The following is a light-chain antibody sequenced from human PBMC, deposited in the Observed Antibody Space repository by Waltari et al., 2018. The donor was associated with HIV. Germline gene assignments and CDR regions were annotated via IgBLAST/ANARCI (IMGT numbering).Light chain of an antibody. J-gene: IGKJ2*01. CDR1: QNIKNW. Sequence: DIQMTQSPSTLSASVGDRVTITCRASQNIKNWLAWHQQKPGKPPIVLIFKASKLESGVPSRFSGSGFGTEFTLTISSLQPDDLATYDCQQYDAYPYTFGQGTNLEIK. CDR3: QQYDAYPYT. V-gene: IGKV1-5*03. CDR2: KAS.